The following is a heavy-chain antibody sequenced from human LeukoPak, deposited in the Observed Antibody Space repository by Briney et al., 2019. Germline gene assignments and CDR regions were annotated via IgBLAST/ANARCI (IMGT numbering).Heavy chain of an antibody. V-gene: IGHV3-23*01. CDR3: ARLHYGSGSYHLDY. CDR1: GFTFSISF. D-gene: IGHD3-10*01. CDR2: ISGSGGST. Sequence: GGSLRLSCAASGFTFSISFMTWVRQAPGKGLEWVSSISGSGGSTFYAASVKGRFTISRDNSKNTLYLQMNTLRAEDTAIYYCARLHYGSGSYHLDYWGQGTLVTVSS. J-gene: IGHJ4*02.